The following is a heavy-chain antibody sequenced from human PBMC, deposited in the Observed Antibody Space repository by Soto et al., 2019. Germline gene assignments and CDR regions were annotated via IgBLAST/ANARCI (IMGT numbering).Heavy chain of an antibody. CDR3: ARDDYGYYYYGMDV. J-gene: IGHJ6*02. D-gene: IGHD4-17*01. V-gene: IGHV4-31*03. Sequence: PSETLSLTCTVSGGSISSGGYYWSWIRQHPGKGLEWIGYIYYSGSTYYNPSLKSRVTISVDTSKNQFSLKLSSVTAADTAVYYCARDDYGYYYYGMDVWGQGTTVTV. CDR2: IYYSGST. CDR1: GGSISSGGYY.